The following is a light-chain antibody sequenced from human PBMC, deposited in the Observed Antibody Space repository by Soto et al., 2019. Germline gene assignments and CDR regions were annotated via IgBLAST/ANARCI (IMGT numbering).Light chain of an antibody. Sequence: EIVLTQSPATLSLSPGERATLSCRASQSVSSYLAWYQQKPGQAPRLLIYDASNRATGIPARFSGSGSGTDVTLTINSLEPEDFAVYYCQQRSNWPPEYTFGQGTKLEIK. V-gene: IGKV3-11*01. CDR1: QSVSSY. CDR2: DAS. CDR3: QQRSNWPPEYT. J-gene: IGKJ2*01.